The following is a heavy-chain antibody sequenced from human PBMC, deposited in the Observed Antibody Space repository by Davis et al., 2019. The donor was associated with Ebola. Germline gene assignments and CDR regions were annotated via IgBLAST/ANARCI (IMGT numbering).Heavy chain of an antibody. V-gene: IGHV4-39*07. CDR1: GGSISSSSYY. J-gene: IGHJ4*02. CDR2: LYYSGST. D-gene: IGHD3-16*01. CDR3: ARLVAQYDSDAYAYFDF. Sequence: MPSETLSLTCTVSGGSISSSSYYWGWIRQPPGKGLEWIGSLYYSGSTYYNPSLKSRVTISVDTSNKQFSLKLHSVTAADTAVYYCARLVAQYDSDAYAYFDFWGQGIQVTVSS.